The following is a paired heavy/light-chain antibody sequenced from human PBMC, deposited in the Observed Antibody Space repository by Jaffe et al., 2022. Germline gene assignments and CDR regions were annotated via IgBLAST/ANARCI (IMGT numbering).Heavy chain of an antibody. CDR2: VSWKTTST. V-gene: IGHV3-9*01. J-gene: IGHJ6*03. CDR1: GFNFDDYA. D-gene: IGHD2-2*03. CDR3: AKEGTSGYFFYYYMDV. Sequence: EVQLVESGGGLVQPGRSLRLSCTASGFNFDDYAMHWVRQAPGKGLEWVAGVSWKTTSTAYADSVKGRFTISRDNARKTLYLQMNSLRTDDTALYYCAKEGTSGYFFYYYMDVWGRGTTVTVSS.
Light chain of an antibody. Sequence: QSALTQPASVSGSPGQSITISCTGTNTDIGTYNYVSWYQQHPGKAPKLLIFEVTNRPSGVSNRFSGSKSGSTASLTISGLQAADEADYYCSSYTSSITVVFGGGTKLTVL. V-gene: IGLV2-14*01. CDR2: EVT. J-gene: IGLJ2*01. CDR3: SSYTSSITVV. CDR1: NTDIGTYNY.